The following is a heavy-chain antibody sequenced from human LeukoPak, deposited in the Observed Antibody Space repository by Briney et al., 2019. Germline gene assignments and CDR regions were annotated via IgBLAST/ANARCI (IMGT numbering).Heavy chain of an antibody. V-gene: IGHV4-59*01. J-gene: IGHJ4*02. CDR2: IYYSGST. D-gene: IGHD3-10*01. CDR1: GGSISSYY. Sequence: PSETLSLTCTVSGGSISSYYWSWIRQPPGKGLEWIGYIYYSGSTNYNPSLKSRVTISVDTSKNQFSLKLSSVTAADTAVYYCARSKWFGEFLGYWGQGTLVTVSS. CDR3: ARSKWFGEFLGY.